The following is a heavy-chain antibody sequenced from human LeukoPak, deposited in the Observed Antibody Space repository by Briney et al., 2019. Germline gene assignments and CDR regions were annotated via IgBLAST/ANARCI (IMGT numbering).Heavy chain of an antibody. J-gene: IGHJ5*02. CDR1: GGSISSGDYY. V-gene: IGHV4-30-4*01. CDR3: ARDGYYGDYSDDLGWFDP. CDR2: IYYSGST. D-gene: IGHD4-17*01. Sequence: SETLSLTCTVSGGSISSGDYYWSWIRQPPGKGLEWIGYIYYSGSTYYNPSLKSRVTISVDTSKNQFSLKLSSVTAADTAVYYCARDGYYGDYSDDLGWFDPWGQGTLVTVSS.